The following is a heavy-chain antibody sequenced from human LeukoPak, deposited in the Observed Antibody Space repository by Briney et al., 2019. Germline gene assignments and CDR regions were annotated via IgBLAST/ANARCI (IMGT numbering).Heavy chain of an antibody. D-gene: IGHD1-1*01. Sequence: GGSLRLSCAASGFIFSNDAMHWVRQAPGKGLEWVAFIWFDGSNKHYADSVKGRFTISRDNSEDTLYLQMNSLRAEDTAVYYCVRDPSGSGFAFDSWGQGALVTVSS. V-gene: IGHV3-33*01. J-gene: IGHJ4*02. CDR2: IWFDGSNK. CDR3: VRDPSGSGFAFDS. CDR1: GFIFSNDA.